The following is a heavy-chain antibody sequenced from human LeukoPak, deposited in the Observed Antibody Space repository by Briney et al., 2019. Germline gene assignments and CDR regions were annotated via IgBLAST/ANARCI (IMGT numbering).Heavy chain of an antibody. Sequence: PGRSLRLSCAASGFTFADYAMHWVRQVPGKGLEWVSGIRWNSGGIAYADSVKGRFTISRDNAKNSLYLQMNSLRAEDTAVYYCARDSSSGWYDDFDYWGQGTLVTVSS. CDR2: IRWNSGGI. V-gene: IGHV3-9*01. D-gene: IGHD6-19*01. CDR3: ARDSSSGWYDDFDY. CDR1: GFTFADYA. J-gene: IGHJ4*02.